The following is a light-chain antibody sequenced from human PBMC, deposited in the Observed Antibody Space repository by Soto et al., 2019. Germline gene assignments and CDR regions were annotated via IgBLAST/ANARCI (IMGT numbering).Light chain of an antibody. CDR2: GAS. V-gene: IGKV3-15*01. CDR3: QQYNNPIT. Sequence: EIVMTQSPATLSVSPGERATLSCRASQSVSSNLAWYQQKPGQAPRLLIYGASTRATGIPARFSGSGSGTEFILTISSLQSEDFAVYYCQQYNNPITFGQGTRLEIK. CDR1: QSVSSN. J-gene: IGKJ5*01.